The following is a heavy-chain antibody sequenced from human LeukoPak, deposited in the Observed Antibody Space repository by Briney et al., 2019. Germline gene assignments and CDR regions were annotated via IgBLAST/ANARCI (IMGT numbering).Heavy chain of an antibody. J-gene: IGHJ4*02. Sequence: LACTVSGGSISSGGYYWSWICQHPGKGLEWIGYIYYSRSTYYNPSLKSRVTISVDTSKNQFSLKLSSVTAADTAVYYCARDSGGYFDYWGQGTLVTVSS. CDR1: GGSISSGGYY. CDR3: ARDSGGYFDY. V-gene: IGHV4-31*03. CDR2: IYYSRST. D-gene: IGHD2-15*01.